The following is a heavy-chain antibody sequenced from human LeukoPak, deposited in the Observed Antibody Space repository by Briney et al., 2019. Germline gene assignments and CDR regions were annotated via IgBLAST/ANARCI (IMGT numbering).Heavy chain of an antibody. CDR3: ATPYCSSISCLDVFSM. D-gene: IGHD2-2*01. J-gene: IGHJ3*02. CDR1: GVSVSDGRYY. Sequence: SQTLSLTCNVPGVSVSDGRYYWTWIRQHPGKGLEWIGYKYYSGSAKYNPSLKSRLTISVDTSKNQFSLQLTSVTAADTATYYCATPYCSSISCLDVFSMWGQGTRVTVSS. CDR2: KYYSGSA. V-gene: IGHV4-31*03.